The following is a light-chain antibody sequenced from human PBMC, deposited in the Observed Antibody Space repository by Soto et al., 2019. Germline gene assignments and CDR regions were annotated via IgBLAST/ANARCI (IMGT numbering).Light chain of an antibody. Sequence: EIVMTQSPATLSVSPGERATLSCKASQSVISYLAWYQHKPGQAPRLLIYDASNRATGIPARFIGSGSGTDCTLTISSLEPEDVAVFYCQQHSNWPITFGQGTRLEI. V-gene: IGKV3-11*01. CDR3: QQHSNWPIT. CDR1: QSVISY. J-gene: IGKJ5*01. CDR2: DAS.